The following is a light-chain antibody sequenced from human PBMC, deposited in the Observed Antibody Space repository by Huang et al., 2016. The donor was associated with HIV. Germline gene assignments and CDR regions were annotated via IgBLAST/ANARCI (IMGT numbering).Light chain of an antibody. V-gene: IGKV1-17*03. Sequence: DIQMTQSPSVMSASLGDRVTITCRASQGISNYLAWFQQKPGKGPKRLIYAASNLQSGVPARFSGSGSETEFTLTITSLQPEDFANYYCLQHNTFPWTFGQGTKVEIK. CDR3: LQHNTFPWT. CDR1: QGISNY. CDR2: AAS. J-gene: IGKJ1*01.